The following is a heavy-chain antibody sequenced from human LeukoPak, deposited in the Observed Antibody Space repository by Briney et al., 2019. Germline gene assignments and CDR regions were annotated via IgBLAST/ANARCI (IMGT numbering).Heavy chain of an antibody. CDR1: GFTFSSYS. CDR2: ISSSSSYI. V-gene: IGHV3-21*01. CDR3: ARGRDGYNLLLDY. Sequence: GGSLRLSCAASGFTFSSYSMNWVRQAPGKGLEWVSSISSSSSYIYFADSVKGRFTISRDNAKNSLYLQMNSLRAEDTAVFYCARGRDGYNLLLDYWGQGTLVTVSS. D-gene: IGHD5-24*01. J-gene: IGHJ4*02.